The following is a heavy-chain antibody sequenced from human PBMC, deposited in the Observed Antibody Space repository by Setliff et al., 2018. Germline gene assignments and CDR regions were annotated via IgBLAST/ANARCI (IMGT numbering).Heavy chain of an antibody. D-gene: IGHD3-22*01. CDR3: ARINFYVSSGYYYAPDF. Sequence: ASVKVSCKASGFTFTNYGITWVRQAPGQGLEWMGWINNYNFNTNYPQKFLDRVTMTTDTSATTAYMELKNLRSDDTAVYYCARINFYVSSGYYYAPDFWGQGTLVTVSS. CDR2: INNYNFNT. CDR1: GFTFTNYG. J-gene: IGHJ4*02. V-gene: IGHV1-18*01.